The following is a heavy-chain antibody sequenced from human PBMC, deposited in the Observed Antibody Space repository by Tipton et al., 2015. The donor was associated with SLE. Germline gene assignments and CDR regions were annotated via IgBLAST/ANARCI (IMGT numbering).Heavy chain of an antibody. CDR3: APWGSSWGFDY. Sequence: GSLRLSCAAPGFTFSSHTMNWVRQAPGKGLEWVSSIGGTNGAMFYADSVTGRFTISRDNAKNAVYLQMNGLRGEDTAVYYCAPWGSSWGFDYWGQGTLVTVSS. CDR2: IGGTNGAM. D-gene: IGHD6-13*01. J-gene: IGHJ4*02. V-gene: IGHV3-21*06. CDR1: GFTFSSHT.